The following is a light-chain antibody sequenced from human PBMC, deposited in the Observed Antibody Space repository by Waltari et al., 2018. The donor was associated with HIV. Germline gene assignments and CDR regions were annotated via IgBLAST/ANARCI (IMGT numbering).Light chain of an antibody. V-gene: IGKV3-20*01. Sequence: EIVLTQSPDALSLSPGERVTLSCRASQTVGVNYLAWYQQKPGQAPSLLIYNASSRATGIPDRFSGSGSATDFTLTISRLEPEDFAVYYCQQYGSSPITFGQGTRLEI. CDR1: QTVGVNY. CDR2: NAS. J-gene: IGKJ5*01. CDR3: QQYGSSPIT.